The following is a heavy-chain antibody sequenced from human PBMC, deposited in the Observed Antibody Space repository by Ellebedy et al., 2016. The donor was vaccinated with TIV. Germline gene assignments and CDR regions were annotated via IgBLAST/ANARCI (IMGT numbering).Heavy chain of an antibody. V-gene: IGHV3-23*01. CDR1: GFTLSSYA. CDR2: ISGSGGNT. CDR3: ARDPVGVGPAFDI. J-gene: IGHJ3*02. D-gene: IGHD1-26*01. Sequence: PGGSLRFSCAASGFTLSSYAMSWVRQAPGKGLEWVSSISGSGGNTYYADSVKGRFTISRDNSKDTLYLQVNSLRAEDTAVYYCARDPVGVGPAFDIWGQGTMVTVSS.